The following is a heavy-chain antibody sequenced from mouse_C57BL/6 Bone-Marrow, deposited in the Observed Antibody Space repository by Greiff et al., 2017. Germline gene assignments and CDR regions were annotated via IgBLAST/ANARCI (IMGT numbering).Heavy chain of an antibody. Sequence: LLESGAELMKPGASVKLSCKATGYTFTGYWIEWVKPRPGHGLEWIGEIFPGSGSTNYNEKFKGKATFTADKSTNTAYMPRSSLTTEDSSIYDCARVGTAGALDYWGQGTSLTGSS. CDR2: IFPGSGST. CDR1: GYTFTGYW. J-gene: IGHJ2*02. CDR3: ARVGTAGALDY. D-gene: IGHD2-14*01. V-gene: IGHV1-9*01.